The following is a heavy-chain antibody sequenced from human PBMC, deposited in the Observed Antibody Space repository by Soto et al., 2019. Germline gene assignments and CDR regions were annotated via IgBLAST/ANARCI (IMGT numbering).Heavy chain of an antibody. D-gene: IGHD1-1*01. CDR1: GGSMSRYY. V-gene: IGHV4-59*12. CDR2: IHETGST. Sequence: QVQLQESGPGLVKPSETLSLTCSFSGGSMSRYYWSWIRQPPGKGLEWIGNIHETGSTNYNASLTNRVTISLDTSKSAFTLHLTSVTAADTAVYYCARDVRPTGLAYFDLWGRGTLVTVSS. J-gene: IGHJ2*01. CDR3: ARDVRPTGLAYFDL.